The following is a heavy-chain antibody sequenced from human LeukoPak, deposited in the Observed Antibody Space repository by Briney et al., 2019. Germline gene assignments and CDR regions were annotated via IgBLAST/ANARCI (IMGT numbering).Heavy chain of an antibody. D-gene: IGHD5-18*01. Sequence: GGSLRLSCTASGFTFSTYVMNWVRQAPGKGLEWVSALTGSDDSTHYADSVKGRFTISRDNSKNTLYLQMNSLRAEDTAVYYCAKGGSNFGYNYGYFDYWGQGTLVTVSS. CDR1: GFTFSTYV. J-gene: IGHJ4*02. CDR2: LTGSDDST. V-gene: IGHV3-23*01. CDR3: AKGGSNFGYNYGYFDY.